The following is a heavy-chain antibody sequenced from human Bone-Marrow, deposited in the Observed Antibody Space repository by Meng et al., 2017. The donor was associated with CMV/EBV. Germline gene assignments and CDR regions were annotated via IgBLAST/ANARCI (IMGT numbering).Heavy chain of an antibody. Sequence: SLKISCVATGFSFDDYAMHWVRQAPGKGLEWVSGISSNSDSIGYADSVKGRFTISRDNAKKSLYLQMNSLRAEDTALYYCAKGIAPRRNYYYYGMDVWGQGNTVTVSS. V-gene: IGHV3-9*01. CDR3: AKGIAPRRNYYYYGMDV. D-gene: IGHD6-6*01. CDR1: GFSFDDYA. CDR2: ISSNSDSI. J-gene: IGHJ6*02.